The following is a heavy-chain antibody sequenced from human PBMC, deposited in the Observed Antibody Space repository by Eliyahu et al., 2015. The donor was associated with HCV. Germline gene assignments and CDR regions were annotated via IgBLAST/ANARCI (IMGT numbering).Heavy chain of an antibody. D-gene: IGHD5-12*01. Sequence: STYYNPSLKSRVTISVDTSKNQFSLKLSSVTAADTAVYYCARHVGRGYTGIDYWGQGTLVTVSS. CDR2: ST. J-gene: IGHJ4*02. V-gene: IGHV4-39*01. CDR3: ARHVGRGYTGIDY.